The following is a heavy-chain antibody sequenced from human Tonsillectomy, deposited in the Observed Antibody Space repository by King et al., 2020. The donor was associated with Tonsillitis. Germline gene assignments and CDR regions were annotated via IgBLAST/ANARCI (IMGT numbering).Heavy chain of an antibody. J-gene: IGHJ6*02. CDR1: GFTFSSYA. Sequence: VQLVESGGGVVQPGRSLRLSCAASGFTFSSYAMHWVRQAPGKGLEWVAVISYDGSNKYYADSVKGRFTISRDNSKNTLYLQMNSLRAEDTAVYYCARSSFSGWSTYDYGMDVWGQGTTVTVSS. CDR3: ARSSFSGWSTYDYGMDV. CDR2: ISYDGSNK. V-gene: IGHV3-30*04. D-gene: IGHD6-19*01.